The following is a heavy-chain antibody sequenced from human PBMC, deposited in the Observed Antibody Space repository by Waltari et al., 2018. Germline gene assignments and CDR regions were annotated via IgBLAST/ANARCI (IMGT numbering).Heavy chain of an antibody. CDR1: GFTFDDYA. J-gene: IGHJ3*02. CDR2: ISWNSGSI. CDR3: ARGGANHAFDI. V-gene: IGHV3-9*01. D-gene: IGHD5-12*01. Sequence: EVQLVESGGGLVQPGRSLRPPCATFGFTFDDYAMHWGRQAPGKGLGWVSGISWNSGSIGYADSVKGRFTISRDNAKNSLYLQMNSLRADDTAVYYCARGGANHAFDIWGRGTRVTVSP.